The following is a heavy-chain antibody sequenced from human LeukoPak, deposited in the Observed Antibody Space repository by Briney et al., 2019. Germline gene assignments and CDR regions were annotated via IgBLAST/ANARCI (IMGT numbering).Heavy chain of an antibody. D-gene: IGHD2-15*01. Sequence: GGSLRLSCAASGATFSDYAMSWVRQAPGTGLEWVSDISGRGDSTYYADSVKGRFTISRDKSKNTVYLQMNSLRAEDTAVYYCAILGYCSGGSCYHAIYFDYWGQGTLVTVSS. V-gene: IGHV3-23*01. J-gene: IGHJ4*02. CDR1: GATFSDYA. CDR2: ISGRGDST. CDR3: AILGYCSGGSCYHAIYFDY.